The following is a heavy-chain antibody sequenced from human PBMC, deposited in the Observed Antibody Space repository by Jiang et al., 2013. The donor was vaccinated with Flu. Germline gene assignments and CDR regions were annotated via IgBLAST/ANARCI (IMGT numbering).Heavy chain of an antibody. CDR2: INLSGGSR. D-gene: IGHD6-19*01. J-gene: IGHJ4*02. Sequence: LRLSCAASGFTFTSYAMSWVRQAPGKGLEWVSSINLSGGSRYYADSVKGRFTISRDNSKNTLYLQMSSLRAEDTALYYCVKEGPWKGYSNGRGGDYWGQGTLVTVSS. CDR3: VKEGPWKGYSNGRGGDY. V-gene: IGHV3-23*01. CDR1: GFTFTSYA.